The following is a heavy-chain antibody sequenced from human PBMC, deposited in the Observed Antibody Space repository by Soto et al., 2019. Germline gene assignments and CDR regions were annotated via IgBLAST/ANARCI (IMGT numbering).Heavy chain of an antibody. CDR1: GGSISSGDYY. Sequence: SETLSLTCTVSGGSISSGDYYWSWIRQPPGKGLEWIGYIYYSGSTYYNPSLKSRVTISVDTSKNQFSLKLSSVTAADTAVYYCARDSAAGLNWFDPWGQGTLVTVSS. V-gene: IGHV4-30-4*01. CDR3: ARDSAAGLNWFDP. J-gene: IGHJ5*02. D-gene: IGHD6-13*01. CDR2: IYYSGST.